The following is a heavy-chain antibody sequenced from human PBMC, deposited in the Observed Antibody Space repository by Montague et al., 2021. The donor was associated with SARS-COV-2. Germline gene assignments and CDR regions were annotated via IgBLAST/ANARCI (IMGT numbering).Heavy chain of an antibody. CDR3: ARDPWRITIFGVVTRYGMDV. J-gene: IGHJ6*02. V-gene: IGHV4-61*01. CDR1: GGSVSSGSYY. D-gene: IGHD3-3*01. Sequence: SETLSLTCTVSGGSVSSGSYYWGWIRQPPGKGLEWIGYIYYSGSTNYNPSLKSRVTISVDTSKNQFSLKLSSVTAADTAVYYCARDPWRITIFGVVTRYGMDVWGQGTTVTVSS. CDR2: IYYSGST.